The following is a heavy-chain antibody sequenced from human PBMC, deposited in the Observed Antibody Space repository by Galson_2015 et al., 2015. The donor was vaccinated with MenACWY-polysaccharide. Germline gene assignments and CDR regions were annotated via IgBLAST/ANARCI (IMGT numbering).Heavy chain of an antibody. J-gene: IGHJ5*01. D-gene: IGHD1-14*01. CDR3: SRVPTYRQAEGPWFVS. Sequence: SVKVSCKASGYTFTNYDIHWVRQAPGQGLEWMGWINLSNGDTKSAPNFQGRVTMTRDTSITKAYMELSRLRSDDTAMYYCSRVPTYRQAEGPWFVSSGQASQVTVAS. CDR2: INLSNGDT. CDR1: GYTFTNYD. V-gene: IGHV1-2*02.